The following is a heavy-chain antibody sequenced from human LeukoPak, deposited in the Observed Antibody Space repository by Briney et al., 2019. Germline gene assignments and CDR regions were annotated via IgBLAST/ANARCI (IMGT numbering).Heavy chain of an antibody. CDR1: GGSISSYY. CDR3: ARLGFCSGGSCPYYPYYMDV. D-gene: IGHD2-15*01. CDR2: IYDSGST. J-gene: IGHJ6*03. Sequence: SETLSLTCTVSGGSISSYYWSWIRQPPGEGLEWIAYIYDSGSTNSNPSLKSRVTISAETSKNEFSLKLSSVTAADTAVYYCARLGFCSGGSCPYYPYYMDVWGKGTTVTVSS. V-gene: IGHV4-59*08.